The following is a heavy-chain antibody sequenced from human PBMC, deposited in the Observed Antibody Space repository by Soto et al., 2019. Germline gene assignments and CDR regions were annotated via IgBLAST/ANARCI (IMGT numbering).Heavy chain of an antibody. CDR3: ASDYDFWSGYPEPYYCYCGMDV. J-gene: IGHJ6*02. CDR1: GGTFSSYA. V-gene: IGHV1-69*01. D-gene: IGHD3-3*01. CDR2: IIPIFGTA. Sequence: QVQLVQSGAEVKKPGSSVKVSCKASGGTFSSYAISWVRQAPGQGREWMGGIIPIFGTANYAQKVQSRVTITADESTSTAYMELSSLRSEDTAVYYCASDYDFWSGYPEPYYCYCGMDVWGRGTTVTVSS.